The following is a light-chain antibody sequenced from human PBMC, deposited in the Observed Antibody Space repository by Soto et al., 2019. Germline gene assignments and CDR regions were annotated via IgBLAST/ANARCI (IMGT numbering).Light chain of an antibody. CDR1: QRLLHSDGNTY. CDR3: VQGTYWTT. V-gene: IGKV2-30*02. CDR2: KVS. J-gene: IGKJ5*01. Sequence: DIVLTQSPVSLPVTLGQPASISCRSSQRLLHSDGNTYLTWFQQRPGQSPRRLFPKVSNRDSGVQDNFIAIGSATSCTLKKSKLEAVDVAIYFFVQGTYWTTYGQGTRLEV.